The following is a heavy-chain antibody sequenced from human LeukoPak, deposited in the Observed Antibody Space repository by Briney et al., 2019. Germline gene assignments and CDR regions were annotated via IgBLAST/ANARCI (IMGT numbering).Heavy chain of an antibody. CDR2: VTAKNGNT. V-gene: IGHV1-18*01. Sequence: ASVKVSCKASGYSFNTYDISWVRQAPGQGLEWMGWVTAKNGNTNYAEGLQDRVTMTTDTSTSTAYMELRSLRCDDTAVYYCARFWSGYLPDYWGQGTLVTVSS. D-gene: IGHD3-3*01. CDR3: ARFWSGYLPDY. J-gene: IGHJ4*02. CDR1: GYSFNTYD.